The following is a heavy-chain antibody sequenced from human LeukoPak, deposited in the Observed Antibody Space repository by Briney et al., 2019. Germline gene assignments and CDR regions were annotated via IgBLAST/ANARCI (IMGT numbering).Heavy chain of an antibody. CDR1: GFTFSDYY. D-gene: IGHD3-10*01. Sequence: GGSLRLSCAASGFTFSDYYMSWIRQAPGKGLEGVSYISSSGSTIYYADSVKGRFTISRDNAKNSLYLQMNSLRAEDTAVYYCARRYYYGSGRNGMDVRGQGTTVTVSS. CDR2: ISSSGSTI. J-gene: IGHJ6*02. CDR3: ARRYYYGSGRNGMDV. V-gene: IGHV3-11*01.